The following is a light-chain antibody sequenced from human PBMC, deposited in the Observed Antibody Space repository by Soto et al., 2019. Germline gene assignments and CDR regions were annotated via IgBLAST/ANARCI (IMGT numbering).Light chain of an antibody. Sequence: EIVLTQSPATLSLSPGERATLSCRASQSVSSYLAWYQQKNGQAPSLLIYEISTRATGVPARFSGSGSGTGFTLTISSLQPEDFAVYYCQQRSNWPPEVTFGQGTRLEIK. CDR3: QQRSNWPPEVT. CDR2: EIS. CDR1: QSVSSY. V-gene: IGKV3-11*01. J-gene: IGKJ5*01.